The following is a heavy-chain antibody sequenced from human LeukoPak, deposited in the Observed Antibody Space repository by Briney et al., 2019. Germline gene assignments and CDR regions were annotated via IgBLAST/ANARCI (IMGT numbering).Heavy chain of an antibody. CDR2: IIPIFGTA. D-gene: IGHD6-13*01. Sequence: SVKVSCKASGGTFSSYAISWVRQAPGQGLEWMGGIIPIFGTANYAQKFQGRVTITADESTSTAYMELSSLRSEDTAVYYCAGKSAAAGTGYYFDYWGQGTLVTVSS. J-gene: IGHJ4*02. V-gene: IGHV1-69*13. CDR1: GGTFSSYA. CDR3: AGKSAAAGTGYYFDY.